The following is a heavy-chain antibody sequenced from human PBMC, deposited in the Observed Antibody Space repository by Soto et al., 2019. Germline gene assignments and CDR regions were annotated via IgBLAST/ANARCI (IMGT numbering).Heavy chain of an antibody. CDR2: INPNSGGT. CDR1: GYTFTGYY. V-gene: IGHV1-2*04. CDR3: ARGRSIGGVDIVATKGTDWYFDL. D-gene: IGHD5-12*01. Sequence: ASVKVSCKASGYTFTGYYMHWVRQAPGQGLEWMGWINPNSGGTNYAQKFQGWVTMTRDTSISTAYMELSRLRSDDTAVYYCARGRSIGGVDIVATKGTDWYFDLWGRGTLVTVSS. J-gene: IGHJ2*01.